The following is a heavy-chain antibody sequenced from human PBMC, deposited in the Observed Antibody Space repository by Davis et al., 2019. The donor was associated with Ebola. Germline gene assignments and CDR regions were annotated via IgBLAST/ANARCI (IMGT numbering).Heavy chain of an antibody. V-gene: IGHV3-21*01. CDR1: GFAFNTHT. Sequence: GGSLRLSCAASGFAFNTHTMNWVRQAPGKGLEWVSSISSSSNYRHYADSVRGRFTISRDNAKNSLYLQMDSLRAEDTAVYYCARDWVGKDYDILTGLDYWGRGTLVTVSS. J-gene: IGHJ4*02. D-gene: IGHD3-9*01. CDR3: ARDWVGKDYDILTGLDY. CDR2: ISSSSNYR.